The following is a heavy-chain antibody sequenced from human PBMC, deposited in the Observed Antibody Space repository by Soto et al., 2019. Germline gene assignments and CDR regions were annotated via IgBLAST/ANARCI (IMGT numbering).Heavy chain of an antibody. J-gene: IGHJ5*02. D-gene: IGHD6-13*01. Sequence: ASVKVCCKASGDTFTSYGISWVRQAPGQGLEWMGWISAYNGNTNYAQKLQGRVTMTTDTSTSTAYMELRSLRSDDTAVYYCARDTWNSRGYNWFDPWGQGTLVTVSS. CDR2: ISAYNGNT. V-gene: IGHV1-18*01. CDR3: ARDTWNSRGYNWFDP. CDR1: GDTFTSYG.